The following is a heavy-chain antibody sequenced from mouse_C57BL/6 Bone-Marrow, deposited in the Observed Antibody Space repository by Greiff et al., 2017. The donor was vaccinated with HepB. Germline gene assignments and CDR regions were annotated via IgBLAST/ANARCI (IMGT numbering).Heavy chain of an antibody. Sequence: QVHVKQSGAELARPGASVKMSCKVSGYTFTSYTLHWGKRRPGRGLEWIGDINPSSGYNKYNQKFKDRSTLTADKSTSTAYLQLSSLTSEDTAVYYCARCEDHYDVPDYWGQGTSLTVSS. CDR2: INPSSGYN. D-gene: IGHD2-3*01. V-gene: IGHV1-4*01. CDR3: ARCEDHYDVPDY. J-gene: IGHJ2*02. CDR1: GYTFTSYT.